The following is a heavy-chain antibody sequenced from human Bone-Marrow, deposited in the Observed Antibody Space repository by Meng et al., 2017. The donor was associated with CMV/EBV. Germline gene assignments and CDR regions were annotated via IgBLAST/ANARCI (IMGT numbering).Heavy chain of an antibody. J-gene: IGHJ6*02. D-gene: IGHD6-13*01. Sequence: GSLRLSCAVYGGSFSGYYWSWIRQPPGKGLEWIGYIYYSGSTNYNPSLKSRVTISVDTSKNQFSLKLSSVTAADTAVYYCARARGWLRPYSSSWPKVDYYYYGMDVWGQGTTVTFSS. CDR3: ARARGWLRPYSSSWPKVDYYYYGMDV. CDR1: GGSFSGYY. V-gene: IGHV4-59*01. CDR2: IYYSGST.